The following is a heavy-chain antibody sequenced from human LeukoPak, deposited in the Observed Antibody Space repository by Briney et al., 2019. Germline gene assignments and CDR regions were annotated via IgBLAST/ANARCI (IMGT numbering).Heavy chain of an antibody. CDR3: ARSMVFPRIYYYYYMDV. V-gene: IGHV4-34*01. CDR2: INHSGST. J-gene: IGHJ6*03. Sequence: SETLSLTCAVYGGSFSGYYWSWLRQPPGKGLEWIGEINHSGSTNYNPSLKSRVTISVDTSKNQFSLKLSSVTAADTAVYYCARSMVFPRIYYYYYMDVWGKGTTVTISS. D-gene: IGHD3-10*01. CDR1: GGSFSGYY.